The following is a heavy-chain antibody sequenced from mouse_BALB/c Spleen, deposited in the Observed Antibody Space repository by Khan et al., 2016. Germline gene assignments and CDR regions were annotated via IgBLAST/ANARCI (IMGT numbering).Heavy chain of an antibody. Sequence: EVQLFESGPGLVKPSQSLSLTCTVTGYSITSDYAWNWIRQFPGNKLEWMGYISYSGSTSYNPSLKSRISITRDTSKNQFFLQLNSVTTEDTATYYCARKNDGYYIYFDYWGQGTTLTVSS. D-gene: IGHD2-3*01. CDR3: ARKNDGYYIYFDY. CDR1: GYSITSDYA. J-gene: IGHJ2*01. V-gene: IGHV3-2*02. CDR2: ISYSGST.